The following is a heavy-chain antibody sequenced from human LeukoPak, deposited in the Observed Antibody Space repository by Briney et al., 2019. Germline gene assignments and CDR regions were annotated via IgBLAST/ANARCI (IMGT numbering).Heavy chain of an antibody. V-gene: IGHV3-7*01. J-gene: IGHJ4*02. CDR1: GFTFSSYW. D-gene: IGHD6-19*01. Sequence: PGGSLRLSCAASGFTFSSYWMSWVRQAPGKGLEWVANIKQDGSEKYYVDSVKGRFTISRDNAKNSLYLQMNSLRAEDTAVYYCARRGSSGWYDSFDYWGQGTLVTVSS. CDR3: ARRGSSGWYDSFDY. CDR2: IKQDGSEK.